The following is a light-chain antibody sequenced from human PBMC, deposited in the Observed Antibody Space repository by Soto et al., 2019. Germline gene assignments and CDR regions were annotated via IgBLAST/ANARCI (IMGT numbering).Light chain of an antibody. V-gene: IGKV3-15*01. CDR3: QQYNNWPVT. Sequence: EIVMTQSPATLSVSPGERATLSCRASQSVSSNLAWYQQQPGQAPSLLIYGASTRATGIPARFSGSGSGTEFTLTISSLQPEDFAVYYCQQYNNWPVTFGRGTKVDIK. CDR1: QSVSSN. J-gene: IGKJ3*01. CDR2: GAS.